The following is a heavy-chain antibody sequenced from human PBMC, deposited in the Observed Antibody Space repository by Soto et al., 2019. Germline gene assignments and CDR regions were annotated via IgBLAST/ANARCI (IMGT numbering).Heavy chain of an antibody. J-gene: IGHJ4*02. D-gene: IGHD2-15*01. V-gene: IGHV4-34*01. CDR2: INHSGST. Sequence: SETLSLTCAVYGGSFSGYYWSWIRQPPGKGLEWIGEINHSGSTNYNPSLKSRVTISVDTSKNQFSLKLSSVTAADTAVYYCAQVVVAATTSYYYFDYWGQGTLVTVSS. CDR1: GGSFSGYY. CDR3: AQVVVAATTSYYYFDY.